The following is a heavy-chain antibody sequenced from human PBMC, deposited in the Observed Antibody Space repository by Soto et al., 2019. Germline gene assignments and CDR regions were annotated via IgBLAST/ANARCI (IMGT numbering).Heavy chain of an antibody. J-gene: IGHJ6*03. Sequence: PGGSLRLSCAASGFTFSTYAMSWVRQAPGKGLEWVSTITTSGGNTYYADSVQGRFTISRDNSKNTLYLQMNSLRAEDTAVYYCAGRYCTNGVCYTNYYHYIDVWGKGTTVTVSS. D-gene: IGHD2-8*01. CDR1: GFTFSTYA. CDR2: ITTSGGNT. V-gene: IGHV3-23*01. CDR3: AGRYCTNGVCYTNYYHYIDV.